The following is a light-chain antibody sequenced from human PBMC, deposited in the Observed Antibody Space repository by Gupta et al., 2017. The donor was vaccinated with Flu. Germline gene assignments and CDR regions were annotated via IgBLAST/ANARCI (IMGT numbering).Light chain of an antibody. CDR1: QSISSY. CDR2: AAS. V-gene: IGKV1-39*01. J-gene: IGKJ2*01. CDR3: QQSYSTPHT. Sequence: DIQMTQSPSSLSASVGDRVTITCRASQSISSYLNWYQQKPGKAPKLLIYAASSWQSGVPSRFSGSGSGTDFTLTISRRQPEDFATYYCQQSYSTPHTFGQGTKMEIK.